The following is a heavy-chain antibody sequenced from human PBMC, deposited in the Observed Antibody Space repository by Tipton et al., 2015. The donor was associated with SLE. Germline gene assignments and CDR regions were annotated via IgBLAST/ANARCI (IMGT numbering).Heavy chain of an antibody. CDR3: ARGGRQLVPLSWFDP. D-gene: IGHD6-13*01. J-gene: IGHJ5*02. CDR2: IYYSGST. V-gene: IGHV4-30-4*07. Sequence: TLSLTCAVSGGSISSGGYSWSWIRQPPGKGLEWIGYIYYSGSTNYNPSLKSRVTISVETSENQVSLKLSSVTAADTAVYYCARGGRQLVPLSWFDPWGQGTLVTVSS. CDR1: GGSISSGGYS.